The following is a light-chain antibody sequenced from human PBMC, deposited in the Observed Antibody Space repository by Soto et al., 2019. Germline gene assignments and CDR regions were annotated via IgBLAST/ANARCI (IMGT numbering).Light chain of an antibody. CDR1: SSNIGSNT. CDR2: SNN. CDR3: AAWDDILNGWV. J-gene: IGLJ3*02. V-gene: IGLV1-44*01. Sequence: QPVLTQPPSASGTPGQRVTISCSGSSSNIGSNTVNWYQQFPGTAPKLLIYSNNQRPSGVPDRFSGSKSGTSASLAISGLQSEDEADYYCAAWDDILNGWVFGGGTKVTVL.